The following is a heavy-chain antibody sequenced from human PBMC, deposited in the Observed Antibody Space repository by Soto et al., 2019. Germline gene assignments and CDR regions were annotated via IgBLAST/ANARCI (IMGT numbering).Heavy chain of an antibody. CDR3: ARDSRELLLVNAFDI. D-gene: IGHD1-26*01. Sequence: QVQLVESGGGVVQPGRSLRLSCAASGFTFSSYAMHWVRQAPGKGLEWVAVISYDGSNKYYADSVKGRFTISRDNSKNTLYLQMNSLRAEDTAVYYCARDSRELLLVNAFDIWGQGTMVTVSS. V-gene: IGHV3-30-3*01. CDR1: GFTFSSYA. CDR2: ISYDGSNK. J-gene: IGHJ3*02.